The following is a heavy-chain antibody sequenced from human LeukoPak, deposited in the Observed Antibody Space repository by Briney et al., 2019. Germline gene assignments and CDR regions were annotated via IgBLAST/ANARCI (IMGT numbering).Heavy chain of an antibody. CDR1: GYTFTSYG. V-gene: IGHV1-18*01. CDR2: ISAYNGNT. J-gene: IGHJ5*02. CDR3: ATIGAGKGIVVVPAAKYWFDP. D-gene: IGHD2-2*01. Sequence: ASVKVSCKASGYTFTSYGISWVRQAPGQGLEWMGWISAYNGNTNYAQKFQGRVTMTEDTSTDTAYMELSSLRSEDTAVYYCATIGAGKGIVVVPAAKYWFDPWGQGTLVTVSS.